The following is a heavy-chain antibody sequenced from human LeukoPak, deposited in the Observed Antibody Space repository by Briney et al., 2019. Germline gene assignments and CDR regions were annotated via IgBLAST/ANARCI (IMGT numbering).Heavy chain of an antibody. D-gene: IGHD3-22*01. CDR1: GGSISSGSYY. CDR2: IYTSGST. CDR3: ARGGYDSSGYYDIYYFDY. Sequence: PSETLSLTCTVSGGSISSGSYYWSWIRQPAGKGLEWIVRIYTSGSTNYNPSLKSRVTISVDTSKNQFSLKLSSVTAADTAVYYCARGGYDSSGYYDIYYFDYWGQGTLVTVSS. V-gene: IGHV4-61*02. J-gene: IGHJ4*02.